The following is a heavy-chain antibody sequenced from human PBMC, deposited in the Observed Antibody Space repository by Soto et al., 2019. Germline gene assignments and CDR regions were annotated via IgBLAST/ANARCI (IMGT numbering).Heavy chain of an antibody. D-gene: IGHD6-19*01. J-gene: IGHJ4*02. CDR1: GGSVSSDAYY. Sequence: QVQLQESGPGLVKPSGTLSLTCSVSGGSVSSDAYYWSWIRQPPGKRLEWIGFILSGGGTSTNPPPRSRLRISVDTSRNKFSLRLSAVTASDTGGYFCAEGFSGGWYVDSWGRGTLVTVSS. CDR2: ILSGGGT. CDR3: AEGFSGGWYVDS. V-gene: IGHV4-61*08.